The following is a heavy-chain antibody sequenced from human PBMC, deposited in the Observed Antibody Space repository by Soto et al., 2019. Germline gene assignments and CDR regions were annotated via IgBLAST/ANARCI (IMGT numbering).Heavy chain of an antibody. CDR1: GFTFSSYW. CDR2: INSDGSST. Sequence: GGSLRLSCAASGFTFSSYWMHGVRQAPGKGLVWVSRINSDGSSTSYADSVKGRFTISRDNAKNTLYLQMNSLRAEDTAVYYCARDGYNYYGMDVWGQGTTVTVSS. V-gene: IGHV3-74*01. CDR3: ARDGYNYYGMDV. J-gene: IGHJ6*02.